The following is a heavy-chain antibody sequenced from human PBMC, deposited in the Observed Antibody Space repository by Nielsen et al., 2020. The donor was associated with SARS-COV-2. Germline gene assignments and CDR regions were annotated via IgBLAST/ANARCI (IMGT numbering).Heavy chain of an antibody. CDR3: ARGRSGIAAAGTGNWFDP. CDR1: GFTFSSYW. Sequence: GESLKISCAASGFTFSSYWMHWVRQAPGKGLVWVSRINSDGSSTGYADSVKGRFTISRDNAKNTLYLQMNSLRAEDTAVYYCARGRSGIAAAGTGNWFDPWGQGTLVTVSS. V-gene: IGHV3-74*01. D-gene: IGHD6-13*01. CDR2: INSDGSST. J-gene: IGHJ5*02.